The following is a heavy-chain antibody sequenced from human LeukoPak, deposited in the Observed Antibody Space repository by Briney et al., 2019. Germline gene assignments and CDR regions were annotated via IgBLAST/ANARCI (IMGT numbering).Heavy chain of an antibody. Sequence: PGGSLRLSCAASGFTFSSYSMNWVRQAPGKGLEWVSYISSSSSTIYYADSVKGRFTISRDNAKKSLYLQMNSLKAEDTALYYCAKDRGSMVVAAASLWGQGTMVIVSS. D-gene: IGHD2-15*01. J-gene: IGHJ3*01. CDR1: GFTFSSYS. CDR2: ISSSSSTI. CDR3: AKDRGSMVVAAASL. V-gene: IGHV3-48*04.